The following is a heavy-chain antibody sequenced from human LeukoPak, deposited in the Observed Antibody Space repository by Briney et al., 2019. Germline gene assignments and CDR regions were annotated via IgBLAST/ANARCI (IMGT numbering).Heavy chain of an antibody. Sequence: GGSLRLSCAASGFTFSSYSVNWVRQAPGKGLEWVSSISSSSSYIYYADSVKGRFTISRDNAKNSLYLQMNSLRAEDTAVYYCARDRGITMVRGSRYYYYGMDVWGQGTTVTVSS. D-gene: IGHD3-10*01. J-gene: IGHJ6*02. CDR1: GFTFSSYS. CDR2: ISSSSSYI. V-gene: IGHV3-21*01. CDR3: ARDRGITMVRGSRYYYYGMDV.